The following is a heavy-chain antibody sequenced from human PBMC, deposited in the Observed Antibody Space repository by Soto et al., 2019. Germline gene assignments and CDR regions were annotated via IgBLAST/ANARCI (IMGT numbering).Heavy chain of an antibody. D-gene: IGHD3-9*01. J-gene: IGHJ4*02. V-gene: IGHV4-39*01. CDR2: IYYSGST. Sequence: QLQLQESGPGLVKPSEALSLTCTVSGGSISSSNYYWGWIRQPPGKGLEWIGSIYYSGSTYYNPSLKSRVTISIDKSKNQLSLKLSALTAADTAVYYCARLEGLATISYYFDFWGQGTLVTVSS. CDR3: ARLEGLATISYYFDF. CDR1: GGSISSSNYY.